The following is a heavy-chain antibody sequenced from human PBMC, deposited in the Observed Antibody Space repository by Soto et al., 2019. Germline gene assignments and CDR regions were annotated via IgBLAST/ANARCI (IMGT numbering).Heavy chain of an antibody. Sequence: SQNLSLTADISGDSVSSNSAAWNWIRQSPSRGLEWLGRTYYRSKWYNDYAVSVKSRITINPDTSTNQFSLQLNSVTPGDRAVYSCARGGSIAAAGPHYYYYGMDVWGQGTTVTVSS. D-gene: IGHD6-13*01. J-gene: IGHJ6*02. CDR1: GDSVSSNSAA. CDR3: ARGGSIAAAGPHYYYYGMDV. CDR2: TYYRSKWYN. V-gene: IGHV6-1*01.